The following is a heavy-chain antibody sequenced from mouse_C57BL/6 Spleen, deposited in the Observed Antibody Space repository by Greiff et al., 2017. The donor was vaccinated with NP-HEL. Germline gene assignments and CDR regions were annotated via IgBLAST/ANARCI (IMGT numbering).Heavy chain of an antibody. CDR1: GYTFTSYD. J-gene: IGHJ2*01. D-gene: IGHD4-1*01. CDR3: ATGTGFDY. V-gene: IGHV1-85*01. CDR2: IYPRDGST. Sequence: QVQLQQPGAELVKPGASVKLSCKASGYTFTSYDINWVKQRPGQGLEWIGWIYPRDGSTKYNEKFKGKATLTVDTSSSTAYMELHSLTSEDSAVYFCATGTGFDYWGQGTTLTVSS.